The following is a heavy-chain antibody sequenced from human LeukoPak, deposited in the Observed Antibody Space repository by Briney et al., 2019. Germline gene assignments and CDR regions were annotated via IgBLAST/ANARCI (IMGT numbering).Heavy chain of an antibody. CDR3: ARGPETTVVRDYYYYGMDV. J-gene: IGHJ6*02. V-gene: IGHV1-8*01. CDR2: MNPNSGNT. Sequence: ASVKVSCKASGYTFTSYDINWVGQATGQGGEGMGWMNPNSGNTGYAQKFPGRVTMTSNTSISTAYMELSSLRSEDTAVYYCARGPETTVVRDYYYYGMDVWGQGTTVTVSS. CDR1: GYTFTSYD. D-gene: IGHD4-23*01.